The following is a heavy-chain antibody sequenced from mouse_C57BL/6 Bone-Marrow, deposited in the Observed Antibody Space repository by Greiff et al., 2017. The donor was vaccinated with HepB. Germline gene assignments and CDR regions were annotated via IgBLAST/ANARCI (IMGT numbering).Heavy chain of an antibody. CDR3: ATPDS. J-gene: IGHJ2*01. CDR1: GYTFTSYW. Sequence: VQLQQSGAELVKPGASVKLSCKASGYTFTSYWMQWVKQRPGQGLEWIGEIDPSDSYTNYNQKFKGKATLTVDTSSSTAYMQLSSLTSEDSAVYYCATPDSWGQSTTLTVSS. V-gene: IGHV1-50*01. CDR2: IDPSDSYT.